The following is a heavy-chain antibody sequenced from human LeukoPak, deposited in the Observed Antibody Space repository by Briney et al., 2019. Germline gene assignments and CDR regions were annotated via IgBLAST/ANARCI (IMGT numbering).Heavy chain of an antibody. D-gene: IGHD1-26*01. CDR3: ARVVVGGSYSYYYYYMDV. CDR2: ISAYNGNT. Sequence: ASVKVSCKASGYTFTGYYMHWVRQAPGQGLEWMGWISAYNGNTNYAQKLQGRVTMTTDTSTSTAYMELRSLRSDDTAVYYCARVVVGGSYSYYYYYMDVWGKGTTVTVSS. V-gene: IGHV1-18*04. CDR1: GYTFTGYY. J-gene: IGHJ6*03.